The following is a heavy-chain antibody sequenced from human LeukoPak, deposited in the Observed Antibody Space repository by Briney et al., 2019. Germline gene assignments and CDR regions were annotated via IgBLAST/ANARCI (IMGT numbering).Heavy chain of an antibody. CDR3: AREEVATIKGVDY. CDR1: GVSIRSYY. Sequence: LSLTCTVSGVSIRSYYWSWIRQAPGKGLEWVSYISSSGSTIYYADSVKGRFTISRDNAKNSLYLQMNSLRAEDTAVYYCAREEVATIKGVDYWGQGTLVTVSS. V-gene: IGHV3-11*01. CDR2: ISSSGSTI. D-gene: IGHD5-12*01. J-gene: IGHJ4*02.